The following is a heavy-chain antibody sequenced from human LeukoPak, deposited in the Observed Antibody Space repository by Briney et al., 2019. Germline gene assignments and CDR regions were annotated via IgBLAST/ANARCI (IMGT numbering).Heavy chain of an antibody. CDR1: GGSLSSYY. J-gene: IGHJ5*02. V-gene: IGHV4-59*01. CDR3: ARAPSKYYYDSSGAFDP. D-gene: IGHD3-22*01. CDR2: IYYSGST. Sequence: SETLSLTCTVSGGSLSSYYWSWIRQPPGKGLEWIGYIYYSGSTNYNPSLKSRVTISVDTSKNQFSLKLSSVTAADTAVYYCARAPSKYYYDSSGAFDPWGQGTLVTVSS.